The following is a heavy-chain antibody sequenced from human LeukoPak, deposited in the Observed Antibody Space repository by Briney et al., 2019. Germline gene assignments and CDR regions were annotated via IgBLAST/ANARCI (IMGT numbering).Heavy chain of an antibody. J-gene: IGHJ4*02. CDR1: GFTFSSYA. CDR3: ARDTRIGDNLPGY. CDR2: ISYDGSNK. V-gene: IGHV3-30*04. D-gene: IGHD3-22*01. Sequence: GGSLRLSCAASGFTFSSYAMHWVRQAPGKGLEWVAVISYDGSNKYYADSVKGLFTISRDNSKHTLYLQMNSLRAEDTAVYYCARDTRIGDNLPGYWGQGTLVTVSS.